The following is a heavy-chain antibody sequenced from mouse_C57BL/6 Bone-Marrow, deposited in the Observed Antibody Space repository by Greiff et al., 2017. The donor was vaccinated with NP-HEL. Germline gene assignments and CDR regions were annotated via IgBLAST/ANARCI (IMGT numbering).Heavy chain of an antibody. D-gene: IGHD2-1*01. V-gene: IGHV5-6*01. CDR1: GFTFSSYG. J-gene: IGHJ4*01. CDR2: ISSGGSYT. CDR3: ARQNYGNYYAMDY. Sequence: EVKLVESGGDLVKPGGSLKLSCAASGFTFSSYGMSWVRQTPDKRLEWVATISSGGSYTYYPDSVKGRFTISRDNAKNTLYLQMSILKSEDTAMYYCARQNYGNYYAMDYWGQGTSVTVSS.